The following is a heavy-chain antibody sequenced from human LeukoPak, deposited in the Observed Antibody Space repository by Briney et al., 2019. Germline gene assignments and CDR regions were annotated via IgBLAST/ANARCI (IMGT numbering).Heavy chain of an antibody. J-gene: IGHJ4*02. CDR1: GGSISSGGYY. V-gene: IGHV4-31*03. D-gene: IGHD4-17*01. CDR3: ARGGPITGEDY. Sequence: SQTLSLTCTVSGGSISSGGYYWSWIRQHPGKGLEWIGYIYYNGSTYYNPSLKSRVTISVDTSKNQFSLKLSSVTAADTAVYYCARGGPITGEDYWGQGTLVTVSS. CDR2: IYYNGST.